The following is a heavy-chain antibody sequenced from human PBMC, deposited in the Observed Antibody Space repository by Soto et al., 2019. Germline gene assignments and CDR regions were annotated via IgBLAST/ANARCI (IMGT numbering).Heavy chain of an antibody. CDR3: AKAMGWWGDTTVCDY. V-gene: IGHV3-9*01. CDR1: GFTFDDSA. J-gene: IGHJ4*02. CDR2: LRWNSGSI. Sequence: EVQLVDSGGGLVQPGRSLRLSCAASGFTFDDSALHWVRHAPGKGQEWVSGLRWNSGSIDYADSVKGRFIISRDNAKNSLYLQMNSLRADDTALYYCAKAMGWWGDTTVCDYWCQGSLVTVSS. D-gene: IGHD2-8*02.